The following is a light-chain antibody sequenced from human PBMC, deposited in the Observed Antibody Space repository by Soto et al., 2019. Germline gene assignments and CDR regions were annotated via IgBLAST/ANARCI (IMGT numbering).Light chain of an antibody. CDR2: DSS. V-gene: IGKV3-11*01. J-gene: IGKJ2*01. CDR1: LSVAGY. Sequence: ELVLTQSPATLSLSPGESVTLSSRARLSVAGYLAWYQQKPGQGPRLLIYDSSTRATGTPARFRGSGSGTDFTLTIRSLEPEDFAIYICQHRSNWPMYTFGQGTKLEIK. CDR3: QHRSNWPMYT.